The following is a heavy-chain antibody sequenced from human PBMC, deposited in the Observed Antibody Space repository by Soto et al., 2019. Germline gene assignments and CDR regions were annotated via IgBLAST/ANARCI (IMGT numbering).Heavy chain of an antibody. J-gene: IGHJ6*02. CDR2: IYYSGGP. CDR3: ARGGGAIPSYYYGMDV. V-gene: IGHV4-59*01. D-gene: IGHD3-10*01. Sequence: SETLSLTCTVSGGSISGCYWTWIRQPPGKGLEWIGYIYYSGGPNYNPSLKSRVTISVDTSKNQFSLKLTSVTAADTAVYYCARGGGAIPSYYYGMDVWGQGTTVTVSS. CDR1: GGSISGCY.